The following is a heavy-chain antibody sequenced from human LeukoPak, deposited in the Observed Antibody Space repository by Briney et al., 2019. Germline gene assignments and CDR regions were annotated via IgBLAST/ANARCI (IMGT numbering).Heavy chain of an antibody. CDR1: GFTFSSYW. CDR2: INSDGSST. CDR3: ARKKVNSYGTALDY. D-gene: IGHD5-18*01. J-gene: IGHJ4*02. Sequence: GGSLRLSCAASGFTFSSYWMHWVRQAPGKGLVWVSRINSDGSSTSYADSVKGRFTISRDNAKNTLYLQMNSLRAEDTAVHYCARKKVNSYGTALDYWGQGTLVTVSS. V-gene: IGHV3-74*01.